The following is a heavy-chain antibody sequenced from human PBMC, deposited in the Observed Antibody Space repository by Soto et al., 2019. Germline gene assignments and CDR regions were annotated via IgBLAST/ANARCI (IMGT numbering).Heavy chain of an antibody. CDR1: GFSFSDYF. CDR3: ARDNSQNYGTPAASSWLHP. Sequence: ASVKVSCKASGFSFSDYFMHWVRQAPGQGLEWMGIINPSGDSRNYAQKFQGRVTITRDTSTSTVYMDLSSLRYEDAAVYYCARDNSQNYGTPAASSWLHPWGQGNPVGV. D-gene: IGHD2-15*01. V-gene: IGHV1-46*01. J-gene: IGHJ5*02. CDR2: INPSGDSR.